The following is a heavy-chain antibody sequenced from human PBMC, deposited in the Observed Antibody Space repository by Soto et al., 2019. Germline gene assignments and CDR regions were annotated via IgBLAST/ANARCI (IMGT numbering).Heavy chain of an antibody. D-gene: IGHD3-16*01. CDR1: GGSISSYY. CDR2: IYYSGST. Sequence: SETLSLTCTVSGGSISSYYWSWIRQPPGRGLEWIGYIYYSGSTNYNPSLKSRVTISVDTSKNQFSLKLSSVTAADTAVYYCARVLFGSNCWFDPWGQGTLVTVSS. CDR3: ARVLFGSNCWFDP. V-gene: IGHV4-59*01. J-gene: IGHJ5*02.